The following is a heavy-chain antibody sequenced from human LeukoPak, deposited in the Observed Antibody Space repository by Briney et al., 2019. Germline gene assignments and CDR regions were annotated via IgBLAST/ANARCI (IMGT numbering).Heavy chain of an antibody. J-gene: IGHJ4*02. CDR3: ARFDCSGGGCYEDY. D-gene: IGHD2-15*01. CDR1: GYTFTSYD. CDR2: MNPNSGNT. Sequence: ASVKVSCKASGYTFTSYDINWVRQATGQGLEWMGWMNPNSGNTGYAQKFQGRVTITRNTSISTAYMELSSLRSEDTAVYYCARFDCSGGGCYEDYWGQGTLVTVSS. V-gene: IGHV1-8*03.